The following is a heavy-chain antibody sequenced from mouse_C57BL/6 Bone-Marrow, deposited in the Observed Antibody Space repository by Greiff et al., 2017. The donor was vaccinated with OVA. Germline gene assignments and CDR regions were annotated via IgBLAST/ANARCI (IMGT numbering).Heavy chain of an antibody. V-gene: IGHV3-6*01. CDR3: ARERGLYYGYDKGSMDY. CDR1: GYSITSGYY. D-gene: IGHD2-2*01. CDR2: ISYDGSN. J-gene: IGHJ4*01. Sequence: EVQRVESGPGLVKPSQSLSLTCSVTGYSITSGYYWNWIRQFPGNKLEWMGYISYDGSNNYNPSLKNRISITRDTSKNQFFLKLNSVTTEDTATYYCARERGLYYGYDKGSMDYWGQGTSVTVSS.